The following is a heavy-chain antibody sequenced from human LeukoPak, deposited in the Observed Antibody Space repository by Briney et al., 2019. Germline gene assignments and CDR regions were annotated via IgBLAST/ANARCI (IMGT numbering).Heavy chain of an antibody. J-gene: IGHJ6*03. CDR3: ARETYYDFWSGYYYYYYCMDV. Sequence: SETLSLTCTVSGGSISSYYWSWIRQPPGKGLEWIGYIYTSGSTNYNPSLKSRVTISVDTSKNQFSLKLSSVTAADTAVYYCARETYYDFWSGYYYYYYCMDVWGKGTTVTVSS. CDR2: IYTSGST. CDR1: GGSISSYY. D-gene: IGHD3-3*01. V-gene: IGHV4-4*09.